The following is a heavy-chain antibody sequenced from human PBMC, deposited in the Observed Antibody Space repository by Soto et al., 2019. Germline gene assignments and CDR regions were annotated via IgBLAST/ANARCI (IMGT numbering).Heavy chain of an antibody. CDR3: ARAPATNYDFWSGYYPFDY. CDR1: GGTFSSYA. V-gene: IGHV1-69*06. Sequence: SVKVSCKASGGTFSSYAISWVRQAPGQGLEWMGGIIPIFGTANYAQKFQGRVTITADKSTSTAYMELSSLRSEDTAVYYCARAPATNYDFWSGYYPFDYWGQGTLVTVSS. D-gene: IGHD3-3*01. CDR2: IIPIFGTA. J-gene: IGHJ4*02.